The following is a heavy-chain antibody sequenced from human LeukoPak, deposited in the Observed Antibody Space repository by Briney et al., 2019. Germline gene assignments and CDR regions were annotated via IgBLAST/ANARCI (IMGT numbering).Heavy chain of an antibody. J-gene: IGHJ4*02. CDR1: GLTFSDAW. V-gene: IGHV3-15*01. Sequence: GGSLRLSCAVSGLTFSDAWMTWVRQAPGKGLEWVGRIKSKTYGGTTDYAAPVTGRFTISRDDSKNTLYLQMNSLKTEDTALYYCTTTVVTPRPGYWGQGTLVTVSS. CDR3: TTTVVTPRPGY. CDR2: IKSKTYGGTT. D-gene: IGHD4-23*01.